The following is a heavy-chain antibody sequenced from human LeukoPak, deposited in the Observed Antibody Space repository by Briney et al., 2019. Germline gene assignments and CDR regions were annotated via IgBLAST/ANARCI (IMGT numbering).Heavy chain of an antibody. V-gene: IGHV5-51*01. J-gene: IGHJ4*02. CDR1: GYRFTNYW. D-gene: IGHD3-10*01. CDR3: ARRITIVRGSYYLDY. Sequence: GESLQISCKGSGYRFTNYWIGWVRQMPGKGLEWMGIIYPPESDTRYSPSFQGQVTISADKSISTAYLQWSSLKASDTAMYYCARRITIVRGSYYLDYWGQGTLVTVFS. CDR2: IYPPESDT.